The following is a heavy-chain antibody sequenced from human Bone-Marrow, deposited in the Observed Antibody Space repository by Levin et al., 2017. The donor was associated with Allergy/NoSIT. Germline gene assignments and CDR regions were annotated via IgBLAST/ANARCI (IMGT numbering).Heavy chain of an antibody. CDR1: GFTFSSYA. J-gene: IGHJ4*02. V-gene: IGHV3-30*04. CDR2: ISYDGSNK. CDR3: ARDRKQQLVGGAFDY. Sequence: GGSLRLSCAASGFTFSSYAMHWVRQAPGKGLEWVAVISYDGSNKYYADSVKGRFTISRDNSKNTLYLQMNSLRAEDTAVYYCARDRKQQLVGGAFDYWGQGTLVTVSS. D-gene: IGHD6-13*01.